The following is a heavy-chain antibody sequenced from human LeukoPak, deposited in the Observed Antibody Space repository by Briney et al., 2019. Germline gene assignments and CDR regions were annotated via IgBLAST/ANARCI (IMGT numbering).Heavy chain of an antibody. V-gene: IGHV3-48*04. Sequence: PGGSLGLSCEASGFTFSSYSMNWVRQAPGKGLEWVSFISGSSSIIHYADSVKGRFTISRDNAKNSLYLQMNSLRAEDTAVYYCASLPLDESQQLVNFGYWGQGTLVTVSS. J-gene: IGHJ4*02. D-gene: IGHD6-13*01. CDR3: ASLPLDESQQLVNFGY. CDR1: GFTFSSYS. CDR2: ISGSSSII.